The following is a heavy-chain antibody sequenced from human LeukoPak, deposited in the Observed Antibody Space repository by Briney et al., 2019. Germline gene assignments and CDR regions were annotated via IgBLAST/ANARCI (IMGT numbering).Heavy chain of an antibody. J-gene: IGHJ3*01. V-gene: IGHV3-73*01. CDR3: TGGIVGASDAFDV. Sequence: GGSLRLSCAASGFTFSGSTMHWVRQASGKGLEWVGRIRSKGNSYATAYAASVKGRFTISREDSKNMAYLQMSSLKTEDTAVYYCTGGIVGASDAFDVWGQGTMVTVSA. CDR2: IRSKGNSYAT. CDR1: GFTFSGST. D-gene: IGHD1-26*01.